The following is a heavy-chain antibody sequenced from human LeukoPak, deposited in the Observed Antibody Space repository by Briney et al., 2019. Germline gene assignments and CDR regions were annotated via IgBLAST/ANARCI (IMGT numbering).Heavy chain of an antibody. CDR2: ISGSGGNT. CDR1: GFTFSSYA. V-gene: IGHV3-23*01. Sequence: GGSLRLSCAASGFTFSSYAMSWVRQAPGRGLEWVSAISGSGGNTFYADSAKGRFTISRDNSKNTAYLQMNSLRAEDTAVYYCARDPRHYYDSSGYRVDAFDIWGQGTMVTVSS. J-gene: IGHJ3*02. CDR3: ARDPRHYYDSSGYRVDAFDI. D-gene: IGHD3-22*01.